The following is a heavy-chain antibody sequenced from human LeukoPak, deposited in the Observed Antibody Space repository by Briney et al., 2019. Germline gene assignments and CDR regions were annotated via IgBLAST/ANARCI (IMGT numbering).Heavy chain of an antibody. CDR3: ARESRLMVRGVIITGYAFDI. V-gene: IGHV3-23*01. J-gene: IGHJ3*02. CDR1: GFIFSQYA. CDR2: ISGSGDVT. D-gene: IGHD3-10*01. Sequence: GGSLRLSCAVSGFIFSQYAMSWVRQAPGKGLEWVSSISGSGDVTKYADSVMGRFTISRDNAKNSLYLQMNSLRAEDTAVYYCARESRLMVRGVIITGYAFDIWGQGTMVTVSS.